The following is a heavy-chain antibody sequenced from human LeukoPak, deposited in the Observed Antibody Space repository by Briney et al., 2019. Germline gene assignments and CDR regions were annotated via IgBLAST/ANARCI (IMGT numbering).Heavy chain of an antibody. CDR2: IYYSGST. J-gene: IGHJ5*02. D-gene: IGHD3-10*01. V-gene: IGHV4-59*01. Sequence: SETLSLTCTVSGGSISSYYWSWIRQPPGKGLEWIGYIYYSGSTYYNPSLKSRVTISVDTSKNQFSLKLSSVTAADTAVYYCARERGYGSGITWGQGTLVTVSS. CDR1: GGSISSYY. CDR3: ARERGYGSGIT.